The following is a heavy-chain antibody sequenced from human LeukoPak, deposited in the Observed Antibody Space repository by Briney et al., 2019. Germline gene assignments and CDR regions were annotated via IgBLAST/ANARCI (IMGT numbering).Heavy chain of an antibody. V-gene: IGHV4-59*02. CDR2: IYYSGSP. Sequence: SETLSLTCTVSGGSVSSFYWSWIRQPPGKGLEWIGYIYYSGSPNYNPSLKSRVTISIDTSKNQSSLKLSSVTPADTAVYYCARADVDTTIWYYFDYWGQGTLATVSS. CDR3: ARADVDTTIWYYFDY. J-gene: IGHJ4*02. CDR1: GGSVSSFY. D-gene: IGHD5-18*01.